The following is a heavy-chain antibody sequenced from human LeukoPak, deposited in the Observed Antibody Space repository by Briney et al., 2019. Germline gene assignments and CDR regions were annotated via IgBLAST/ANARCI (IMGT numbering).Heavy chain of an antibody. CDR1: GVSISSYY. V-gene: IGHV4-4*07. CDR2: IYTSGST. J-gene: IGHJ4*02. Sequence: PSETLSLTCTVSGVSISSYYWSWIRQPAGKGLEWIGRIYTSGSTNYNPSLKSRVTISVDTSKNQFSLKLSSVTAADTAVYYCAREGFSGGFDYWGQGTLVTVSS. D-gene: IGHD3-3*01. CDR3: AREGFSGGFDY.